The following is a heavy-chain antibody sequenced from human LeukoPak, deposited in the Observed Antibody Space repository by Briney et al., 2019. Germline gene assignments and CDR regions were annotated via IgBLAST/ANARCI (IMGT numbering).Heavy chain of an antibody. V-gene: IGHV1-2*02. J-gene: IGHJ4*02. CDR1: GYTFTGYY. D-gene: IGHD2-2*01. CDR3: ARGGAFCSITTCHEFDH. CDR2: TNPSTGGT. Sequence: GASVKVSCKASGYTFTGYYMHWVRQAPGQGLEWMGWTNPSTGGTKSAQQFEGRVTMTRDTSNTTGYLELRSLRLDDTATYYCARGGAFCSITTCHEFDHWGQGTLVIVSS.